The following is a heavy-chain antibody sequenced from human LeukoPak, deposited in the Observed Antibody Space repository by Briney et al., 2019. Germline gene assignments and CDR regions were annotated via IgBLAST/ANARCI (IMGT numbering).Heavy chain of an antibody. CDR2: ISSSGSTI. CDR1: GFTFSSYE. CDR3: ARASSPNAVVVVVATRVPRNWFDP. V-gene: IGHV3-48*03. J-gene: IGHJ5*02. D-gene: IGHD2-15*01. Sequence: GGSLRLSCAASGFTFSSYEMNWVRQAPGKGLEWVSYISSSGSTIYYADSVKGRFTISRDNAKNSLYLQMNSLRAEDTAVYYCARASSPNAVVVVVATRVPRNWFDPWGQGTLVTVSS.